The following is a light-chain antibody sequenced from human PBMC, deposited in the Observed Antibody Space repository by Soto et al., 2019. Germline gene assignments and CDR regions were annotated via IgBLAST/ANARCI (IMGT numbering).Light chain of an antibody. Sequence: DIQMTQSPSTLSASVGDRVTSTCRASQSIRNWLAWYQQQPGKTPKLLIFDASNLENGVPSRFSGSRSAREFTLTISSLQPDEFATDDCHQYNSYSHTIGQGTKVEIK. J-gene: IGKJ2*01. CDR3: HQYNSYSHT. CDR2: DAS. V-gene: IGKV1-5*01. CDR1: QSIRNW.